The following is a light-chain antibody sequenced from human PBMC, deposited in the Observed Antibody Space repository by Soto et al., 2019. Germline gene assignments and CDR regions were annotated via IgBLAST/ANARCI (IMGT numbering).Light chain of an antibody. CDR3: QQRTDWLRT. J-gene: IGKJ1*01. Sequence: EVVLTQSPATLYLSPGERATLSCRASQSVSRNLAWYQQKPGQAPRLLIYRASTRATGIPARFSGSGSGTDFSLSISSLQPEDFAVYYCQQRTDWLRTFGQGTKVEV. CDR1: QSVSRN. CDR2: RAS. V-gene: IGKV3-11*01.